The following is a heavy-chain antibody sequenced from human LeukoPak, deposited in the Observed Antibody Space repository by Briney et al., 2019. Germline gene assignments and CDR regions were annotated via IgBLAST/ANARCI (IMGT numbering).Heavy chain of an antibody. Sequence: AASVRVSCKASGYTFTDYYIHWVRQVPRQGLEWMGRINCITGDTRSAQKFQGRVTMTRDTSISTAYMQLSSLRSDDTAVYYCAREIAATGAAVDYWGQGILVTVSS. D-gene: IGHD6-13*01. CDR1: GYTFTDYY. CDR3: AREIAATGAAVDY. J-gene: IGHJ4*02. V-gene: IGHV1-2*06. CDR2: INCITGDT.